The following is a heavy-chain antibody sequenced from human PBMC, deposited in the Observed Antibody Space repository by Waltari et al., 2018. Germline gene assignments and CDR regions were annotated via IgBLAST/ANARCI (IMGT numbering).Heavy chain of an antibody. CDR2: IYPGDSDT. V-gene: IGHV5-51*03. J-gene: IGHJ2*01. CDR3: ARLYNLSGWMVAANWYFDL. D-gene: IGHD2-15*01. CDR1: GYSFTSYW. Sequence: EVQLVQSGAEVKKPGESLKISCKGSGYSFTSYWIGWVRQMPGKGLEWMGIIYPGDSDTRYSPSFQGQVTISADKSISTAYLQWSSLKASDTAMYYCARLYNLSGWMVAANWYFDLWGRGTLVTVSS.